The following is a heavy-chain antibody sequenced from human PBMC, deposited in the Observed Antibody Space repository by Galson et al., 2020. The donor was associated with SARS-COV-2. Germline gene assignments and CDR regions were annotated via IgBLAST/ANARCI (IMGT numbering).Heavy chain of an antibody. V-gene: IGHV1-69*11. CDR1: GGTFSTDA. J-gene: IGHJ4*02. CDR3: ARGQRSVWAFDC. CDR2: IIPI. Sequence: SVKVSCKASGGTFSTDAISWVRQAPGQGLEWMGRIIPIYPQNFQGRVSITADDSTSTVYMELSSLKSEDTAIYYCARGQRSVWAFDCWGQGTLVTVSS. D-gene: IGHD6-19*01.